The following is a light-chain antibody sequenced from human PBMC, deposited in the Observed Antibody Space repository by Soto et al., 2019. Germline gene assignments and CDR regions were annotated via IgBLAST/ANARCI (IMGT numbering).Light chain of an antibody. CDR1: RPNIGSNF. CDR2: SND. J-gene: IGLJ2*01. CDR3: ASWDDDLNGVV. Sequence: QPVLTQPPSASRTPGQRVTISCSGTRPNIGSNFVNWYQQLPGAAPKLLIHSNDQRPSGVSVRFSGSKSGASASLAISGLQSEDEADYFCASWDDDLNGVVFGGGTKVTVL. V-gene: IGLV1-44*01.